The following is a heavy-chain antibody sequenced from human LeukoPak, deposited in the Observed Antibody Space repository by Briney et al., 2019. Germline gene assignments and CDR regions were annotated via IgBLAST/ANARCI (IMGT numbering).Heavy chain of an antibody. Sequence: SVKVSCKASGGTFSSYAISWVRQAPGQGLEWMGGIIPIFGTANYAQKFQGRVTITADESTSTAYMELGSLRSEDTAVYYCARVTAHCSGGSCYSFRFDYWGQGTLVTVSS. CDR2: IIPIFGTA. CDR3: ARVTAHCSGGSCYSFRFDY. J-gene: IGHJ4*02. D-gene: IGHD2-15*01. V-gene: IGHV1-69*13. CDR1: GGTFSSYA.